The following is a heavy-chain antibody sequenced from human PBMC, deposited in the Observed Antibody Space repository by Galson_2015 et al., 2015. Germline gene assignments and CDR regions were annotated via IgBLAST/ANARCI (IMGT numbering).Heavy chain of an antibody. CDR2: IWYDGSEK. V-gene: IGHV3-33*01. CDR3: ARGPSCSGDVSDI. J-gene: IGHJ3*02. Sequence: SLRLSCAASGFTFSSYGMHWVRQAPGKGLEWVAVIWYDGSEKYYGDSVKGRFTISRDNSKNTLYLQMNSLRVEDTAVYYCARGPSCSGDVSDISGHGTMVIVSS. CDR1: GFTFSSYG. D-gene: IGHD3-10*02.